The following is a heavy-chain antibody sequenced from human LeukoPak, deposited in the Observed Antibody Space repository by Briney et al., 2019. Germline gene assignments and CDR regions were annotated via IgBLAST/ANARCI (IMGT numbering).Heavy chain of an antibody. Sequence: ASVKVSCKASGYTFTSYNINWVRQATGQGLEWMGWVDPNSGDTGYAQKFQGRVTMTRSTSISTAYMELSSLRSEDTAVYYCARAASYSSSGKTRKNYYFDYWGQGTLVTVSS. CDR2: VDPNSGDT. CDR1: GYTFTSYN. V-gene: IGHV1-8*01. J-gene: IGHJ4*02. D-gene: IGHD6-13*01. CDR3: ARAASYSSSGKTRKNYYFDY.